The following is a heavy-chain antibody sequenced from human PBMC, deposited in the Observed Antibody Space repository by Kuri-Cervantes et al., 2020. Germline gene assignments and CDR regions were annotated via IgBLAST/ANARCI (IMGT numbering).Heavy chain of an antibody. D-gene: IGHD2-2*01. CDR2: ISGSGGST. CDR3: AKVEVPAAPYFDY. J-gene: IGHJ4*02. Sequence: GGSLRLSCAASGFTFSSYAMCWVRRTPGKGLEWVSAISGSGGSTYYSDSVQVRFTISRDNSKNTLYLQMNSMRAEDTAVYYCAKVEVPAAPYFDYWGQGTLVTVSS. CDR1: GFTFSSYA. V-gene: IGHV3-23*01.